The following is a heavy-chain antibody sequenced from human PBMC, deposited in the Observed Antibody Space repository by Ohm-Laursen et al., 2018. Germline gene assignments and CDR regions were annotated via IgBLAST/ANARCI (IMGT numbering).Heavy chain of an antibody. V-gene: IGHV3-23*01. CDR1: GFTFSSYA. J-gene: IGHJ4*02. CDR3: AREVGQLTGDSGDFDY. CDR2: IGTRGVNT. D-gene: IGHD7-27*01. Sequence: SLRLSCAASGFTFSSYAMSWVRQAPGKGLDWVSTIGTRGVNTYYADSVKGRFTISRDNSKNTLYLQMNSLRAEDTAVYYCAREVGQLTGDSGDFDYWGQGTLVTVSS.